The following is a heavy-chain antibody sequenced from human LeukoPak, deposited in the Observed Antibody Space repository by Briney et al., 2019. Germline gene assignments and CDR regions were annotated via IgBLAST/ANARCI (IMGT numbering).Heavy chain of an antibody. D-gene: IGHD3-22*01. CDR2: INPNSGGT. Sequence: ASVKVSCKASGYTFTGYYMHWVRQAPRQGPEWMGWINPNSGGTSYALKFQGRVTMTSDTSISTAYMDLSRLRSDDMAVYYCARGSYYDSSGYSGVRLFDYWGQGTLVTVSS. CDR1: GYTFTGYY. CDR3: ARGSYYDSSGYSGVRLFDY. J-gene: IGHJ4*02. V-gene: IGHV1-2*02.